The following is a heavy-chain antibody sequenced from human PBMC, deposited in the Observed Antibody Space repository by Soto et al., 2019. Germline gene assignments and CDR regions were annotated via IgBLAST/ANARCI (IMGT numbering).Heavy chain of an antibody. Sequence: QLQLQEFGSGLVKPSETLSLTCGVSGASISRADYSWSWIRQAPGTALEWIGYIHHGATTYYNPSLKSRVSISNDESQKQFSLKLSSVTAADTANYFCARVIAMVAAPNFDYRGHGALITVSS. CDR1: GASISRADYS. J-gene: IGHJ4*01. D-gene: IGHD2-15*01. CDR2: IHHGATT. CDR3: ARVIAMVAAPNFDY. V-gene: IGHV4-30-2*01.